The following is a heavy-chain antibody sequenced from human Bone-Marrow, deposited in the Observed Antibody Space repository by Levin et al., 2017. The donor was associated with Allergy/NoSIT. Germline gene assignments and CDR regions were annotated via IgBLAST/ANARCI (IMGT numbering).Heavy chain of an antibody. CDR2: ISAYNGNT. D-gene: IGHD2-15*01. V-gene: IGHV1-18*01. Sequence: GESLKISCKASGYTFTSYGISWVRQAPGQGLEWMGWISAYNGNTNYAQKLQGRVTMTTDTSTSTAYMELRSLRSDDTAVYYCARVLIEEYCSGGSCYGPPRDYWGQGTLVTVSS. CDR3: ARVLIEEYCSGGSCYGPPRDY. J-gene: IGHJ4*02. CDR1: GYTFTSYG.